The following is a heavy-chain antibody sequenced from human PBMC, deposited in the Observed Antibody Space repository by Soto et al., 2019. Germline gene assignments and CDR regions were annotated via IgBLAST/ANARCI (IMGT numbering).Heavy chain of an antibody. CDR3: ASSDDSSGYYYNFDY. V-gene: IGHV1-69*13. CDR1: GGTFSSYA. J-gene: IGHJ4*02. D-gene: IGHD3-22*01. CDR2: IIPIFGTA. Sequence: SVKVSCKASGGTFSSYAISWVRQAPGQGLEWMGGIIPIFGTANYAQKFQGRVTITADESTSTAYMELSSLRSEDTAVYYCASSDDSSGYYYNFDYWGQGTLVTVSS.